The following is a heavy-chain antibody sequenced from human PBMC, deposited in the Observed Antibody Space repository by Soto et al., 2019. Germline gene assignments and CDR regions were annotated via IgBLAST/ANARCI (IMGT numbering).Heavy chain of an antibody. Sequence: SETLSLTCTVSGGSISSYYWSWIRQPPGKGLEWVGYIYYSGSTNYNPSLKSRVTISVDTSKNQFSLKLSSVTAADTAVYYCAAIYYDSSGYYPFDYWGQGTLVTVSS. V-gene: IGHV4-59*01. D-gene: IGHD3-22*01. CDR1: GGSISSYY. CDR3: AAIYYDSSGYYPFDY. J-gene: IGHJ4*02. CDR2: IYYSGST.